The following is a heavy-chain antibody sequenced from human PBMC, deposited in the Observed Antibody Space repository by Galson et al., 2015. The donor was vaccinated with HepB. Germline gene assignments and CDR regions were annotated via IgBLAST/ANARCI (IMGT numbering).Heavy chain of an antibody. J-gene: IGHJ5*02. D-gene: IGHD3-3*01. CDR3: ASSPLTIFGVVSPPGGWSDP. CDR2: IIPIFGTA. V-gene: IGHV1-69*06. CDR1: GYTFTSYA. Sequence: SVKVSCKASGYTFTSYAISWVRQAPGQGLEWMGGIIPIFGTANYAQKFQGRVTITADKSTSTAYMELSSLRSEDTAVYYCASSPLTIFGVVSPPGGWSDPWGQGTLVTVSS.